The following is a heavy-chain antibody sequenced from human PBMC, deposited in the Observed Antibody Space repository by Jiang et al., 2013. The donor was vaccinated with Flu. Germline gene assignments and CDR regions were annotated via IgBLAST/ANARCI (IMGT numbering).Heavy chain of an antibody. Sequence: SGAEVKKPGSSVKVSCKASGGTFSSYAISWVRQAPGQGLEWMGGIIPIFGTANYAQKFQGRVTITADESTSTAYMELSSLRSEDTAVYYCARDGDYYDSSVPVDAFDIWGQGTMVTVSS. D-gene: IGHD3-22*01. CDR2: IIPIFGTA. V-gene: IGHV1-69*01. J-gene: IGHJ3*02. CDR3: ARDGDYYDSSVPVDAFDI. CDR1: GGTFSSYA.